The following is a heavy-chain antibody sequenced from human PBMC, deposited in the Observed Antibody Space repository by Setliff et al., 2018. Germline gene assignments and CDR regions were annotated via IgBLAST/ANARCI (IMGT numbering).Heavy chain of an antibody. V-gene: IGHV7-4-1*02. J-gene: IGHJ6*03. Sequence: GASVKVSCKASGFRFTTYAISWMRQAPGQGLEWMGWINTNTGNPSYAQDFTGRFVFSLDTSVSTAYLQISSLKAEDTAVYYCARASRFGTIVYKGYYYMDVWGKGTTVTVSS. CDR3: ARASRFGTIVYKGYYYMDV. CDR2: INTNTGNP. CDR1: GFRFTTYA. D-gene: IGHD3-10*01.